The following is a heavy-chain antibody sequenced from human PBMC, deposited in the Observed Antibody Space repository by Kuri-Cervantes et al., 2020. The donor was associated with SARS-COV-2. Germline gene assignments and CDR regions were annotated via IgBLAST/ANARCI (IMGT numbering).Heavy chain of an antibody. CDR3: ATISASYSSGWYALY. J-gene: IGHJ4*02. Sequence: SETLSLTCTVSGGSVSSSSYYWGWIRQPPGKGLEWIGSIYYSGSTYYNPSLKSRATISVDTSKNQFSLKLSSVTAADTAVYYCATISASYSSGWYALYWGQGTLVTVSS. V-gene: IGHV4-39*07. CDR1: GGSVSSSSYY. CDR2: IYYSGST. D-gene: IGHD6-19*01.